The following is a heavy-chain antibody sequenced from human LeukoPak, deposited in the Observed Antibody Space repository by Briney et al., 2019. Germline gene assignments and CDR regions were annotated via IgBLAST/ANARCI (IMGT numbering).Heavy chain of an antibody. CDR1: GGSFSGYY. V-gene: IGHV4-34*01. CDR3: ARSHTMYGNWFDP. CDR2: INHSGST. Sequence: SSETLSLTCAVYGGSFSGYYWSWIRQPPGKGLEWIGEINHSGSTNYNPSLKSRVTISVDTSKNQFSLKLSSVTAADTAVYYCARSHTMYGNWFDPWGQGTLVTVSS. J-gene: IGHJ5*02. D-gene: IGHD3-10*02.